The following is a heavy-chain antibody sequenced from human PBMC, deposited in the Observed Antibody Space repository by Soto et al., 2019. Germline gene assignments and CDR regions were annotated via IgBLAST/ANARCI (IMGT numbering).Heavy chain of an antibody. V-gene: IGHV1-18*04. CDR2: INPYNGHT. CDR1: GYTFSSYG. J-gene: IGHJ4*02. CDR3: ARARRWVLTGYCEFDY. D-gene: IGHD3-9*01. Sequence: QVQLVQSGAEVKKPGASVEVSCKASGYTFSSYGINWVRQSPGQGLEWMGWINPYNGHTNHAQEFQDRVTMTTDTSTTTAYMELRGLRSDDTAVYYCARARRWVLTGYCEFDYWGQGTLVTVSS.